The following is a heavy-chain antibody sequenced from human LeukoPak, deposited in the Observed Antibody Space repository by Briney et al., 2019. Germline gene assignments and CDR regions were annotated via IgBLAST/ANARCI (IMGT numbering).Heavy chain of an antibody. D-gene: IGHD1-26*01. V-gene: IGHV3-74*01. CDR1: GFSLRNYW. J-gene: IGHJ4*02. Sequence: AGGSLRLSCAASGFSLRNYWMHWVRQAPGKGLVWVSRIKTDGSTTNYADSVKGRFTISRDNAKNTLYLQMNSLRAEDTAVYYCARDQGGRYDYWGQGTLVTVS. CDR3: ARDQGGRYDY. CDR2: IKTDGSTT.